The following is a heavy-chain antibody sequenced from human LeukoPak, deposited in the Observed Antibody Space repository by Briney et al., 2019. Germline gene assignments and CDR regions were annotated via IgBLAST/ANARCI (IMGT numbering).Heavy chain of an antibody. V-gene: IGHV1-69*05. CDR3: ARDRQQLAPGDAFDI. J-gene: IGHJ3*02. CDR2: IIPIFGTA. D-gene: IGHD6-13*01. CDR1: GGTFSSYA. Sequence: SVKVSCKASGGTFSSYAISWVRQAPGQGLEWMGGIIPIFGTANYAQKFQGRVTITTDESTSTAYMELSSLRSEDTAVYYCARDRQQLAPGDAFDIWGQGTMVTVSS.